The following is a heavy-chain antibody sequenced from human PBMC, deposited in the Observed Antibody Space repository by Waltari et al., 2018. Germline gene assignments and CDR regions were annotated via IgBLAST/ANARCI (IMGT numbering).Heavy chain of an antibody. J-gene: IGHJ4*02. D-gene: IGHD6-6*01. Sequence: QVQLVESGGGVVQPGRSLRLSCAASGFTFSSYAMHWVRQAPGKGLEWVAVILYDGSNKYYADSVKGRFTISRDNSKNTLYLQMNSLRVEDTAVYYCTRGDGSSSFVIDYWGQGTLVTVSS. V-gene: IGHV3-30-3*01. CDR2: ILYDGSNK. CDR3: TRGDGSSSFVIDY. CDR1: GFTFSSYA.